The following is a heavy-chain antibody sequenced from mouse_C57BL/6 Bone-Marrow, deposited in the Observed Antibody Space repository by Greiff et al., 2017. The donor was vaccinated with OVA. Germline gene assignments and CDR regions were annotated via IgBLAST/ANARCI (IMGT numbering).Heavy chain of an antibody. J-gene: IGHJ3*01. CDR2: INPNNGGT. D-gene: IGHD2-1*01. CDR1: GYTFTDYY. V-gene: IGHV1-26*01. CDR3: ARWEGNYGRFAY. Sequence: VQLQQSGPELVKPGASVKISCKASGYTFTDYYMNWVKQSHGKSLEWIGDINPNNGGTSYNQQFKGKATLTVDKSSSTAYMELRSLTSEDSAVYYCARWEGNYGRFAYWGQGTLVTVSA.